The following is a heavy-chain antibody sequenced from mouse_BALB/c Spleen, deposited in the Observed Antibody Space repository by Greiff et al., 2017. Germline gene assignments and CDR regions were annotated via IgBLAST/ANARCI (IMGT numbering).Heavy chain of an antibody. J-gene: IGHJ3*01. CDR1: GFTFSSYT. CDR2: ISSGGSYT. V-gene: IGHV5-6-4*01. CDR3: TKEEVKDYDGSWFAY. Sequence: EVQGVESGGGLVKPGGSLKLSCAASGFTFSSYTMSWVRQTPEKRLEWVATISSGGSYTYYPDSVKGRFTISRDNAKNTLYLQMSSLKSEDTAMYYCTKEEVKDYDGSWFAYWGQGTLVTVSA. D-gene: IGHD2-4*01.